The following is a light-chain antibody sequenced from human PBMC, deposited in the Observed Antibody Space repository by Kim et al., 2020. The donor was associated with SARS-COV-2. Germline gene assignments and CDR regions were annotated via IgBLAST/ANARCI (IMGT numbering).Light chain of an antibody. CDR2: KTS. CDR1: QSVSMW. V-gene: IGKV1-5*03. J-gene: IGKJ4*01. Sequence: ETVGDRVTSTCRASQSVSMWLAWYQQRPGKAPKLLISKTSSLESGVPSRFSGSGSGTEFTLTISSLQPDDSATYYCQHYRTYPLTFGGGTKVDIK. CDR3: QHYRTYPLT.